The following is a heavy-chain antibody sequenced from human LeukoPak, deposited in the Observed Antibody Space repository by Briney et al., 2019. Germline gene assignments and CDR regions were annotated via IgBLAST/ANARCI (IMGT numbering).Heavy chain of an antibody. CDR1: GFTFSSYA. D-gene: IGHD6-13*01. CDR2: INADGSTT. J-gene: IGHJ4*02. V-gene: IGHV3-74*01. CDR3: ARGPSHSSGWYGLDD. Sequence: GGSLRLSCAASGFTFSSYAMHWVRQGPGKGLVWVSRINADGSTTTYADSVKGRFTISRDNAKNTLYLQMNSLRAEDTAIYYCARGPSHSSGWYGLDDWGQGALVTVFS.